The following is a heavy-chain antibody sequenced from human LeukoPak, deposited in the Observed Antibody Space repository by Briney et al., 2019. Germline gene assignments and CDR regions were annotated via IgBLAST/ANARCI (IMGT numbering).Heavy chain of an antibody. CDR1: GGSISSGSYY. CDR2: IYTSGST. J-gene: IGHJ3*02. V-gene: IGHV4-61*02. Sequence: SETLSLTCTVSGGSISSGSYYWSWIRQPAGKGLEWIGRIYTSGSTNYNPSLKSRITISVDTSKNQFSLRLSSVTAADTAVYYCARDFDSPMAFDIWGQGTMVTVSS. CDR3: ARDFDSPMAFDI. D-gene: IGHD3-9*01.